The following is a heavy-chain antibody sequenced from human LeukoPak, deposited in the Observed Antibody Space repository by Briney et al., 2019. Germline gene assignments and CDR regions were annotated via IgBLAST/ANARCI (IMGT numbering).Heavy chain of an antibody. CDR2: ISSSSTYI. D-gene: IGHD6-19*01. J-gene: IGHJ4*02. Sequence: GGSLRLSCAASGFTFSTYSMTWVRQAPGKGLEWVSSISSSSTYIYYADSVKGRFTISRDNAKNSLYLQMNSLRAEDTAVYYCARDLKAVSGRTFDYWGQGTLVTVSS. V-gene: IGHV3-21*01. CDR3: ARDLKAVSGRTFDY. CDR1: GFTFSTYS.